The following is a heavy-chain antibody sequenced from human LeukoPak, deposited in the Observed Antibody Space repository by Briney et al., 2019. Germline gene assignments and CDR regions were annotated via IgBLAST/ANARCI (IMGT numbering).Heavy chain of an antibody. CDR2: TRNDGNNK. D-gene: IGHD5-18*01. CDR3: ARDYNYAWDY. Sequence: GRSLRLSSAASGFTFSSYVMHWVRQAPGKGLEWVAYTRNDGNNKYYADSVKGRFTISRDNSKNTLYLQMNSLRAEDTAVYYCARDYNYAWDYWGQGTLVTVSS. CDR1: GFTFSSYV. J-gene: IGHJ4*02. V-gene: IGHV3-30*04.